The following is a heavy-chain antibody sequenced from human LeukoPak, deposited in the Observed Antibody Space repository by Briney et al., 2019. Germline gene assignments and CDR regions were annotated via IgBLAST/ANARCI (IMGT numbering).Heavy chain of an antibody. CDR2: ISSSGSTI. Sequence: GGSLRLSCAASGLTFSSYAMNWVRQAPGKGLEWVSYISSSGSTIYYADSVNGRFTISRDNAKNSLYLQMNSLRAEDTAVYYCARGGWLQRIDYWGQGTLVTVSS. D-gene: IGHD5-24*01. V-gene: IGHV3-48*03. CDR3: ARGGWLQRIDY. CDR1: GLTFSSYA. J-gene: IGHJ4*02.